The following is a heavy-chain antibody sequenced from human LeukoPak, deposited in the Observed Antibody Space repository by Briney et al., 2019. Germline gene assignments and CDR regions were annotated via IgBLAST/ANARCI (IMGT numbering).Heavy chain of an antibody. CDR1: GFTFSSYS. D-gene: IGHD6-13*01. CDR3: ARGQGPSIAAAGIDY. Sequence: GGSLRLSCAASGFTFSSYSMNWVRQAPGKGLEWVSAISGDSRYIYYADSVRGRFTISRDNAENSLYLQMHSLRVEDTAVYYCARGQGPSIAAAGIDYWGQGTLVTVSS. J-gene: IGHJ4*02. CDR2: ISGDSRYI. V-gene: IGHV3-21*01.